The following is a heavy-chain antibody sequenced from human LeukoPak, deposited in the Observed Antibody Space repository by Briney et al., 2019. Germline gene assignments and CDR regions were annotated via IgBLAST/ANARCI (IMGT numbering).Heavy chain of an antibody. V-gene: IGHV4-4*07. J-gene: IGHJ3*02. Sequence: SETLSLTCTVSGGSISSYYWSWIRQPAGKGLEWIGRIYTSGSTNYNPSLKSRVTMSVDTSKNQFSLKLSSVTAADTAVYYCARDYYYGSGSYWVAFDTWGQGTMVTVSS. CDR3: ARDYYYGSGSYWVAFDT. CDR1: GGSISSYY. D-gene: IGHD3-10*01. CDR2: IYTSGST.